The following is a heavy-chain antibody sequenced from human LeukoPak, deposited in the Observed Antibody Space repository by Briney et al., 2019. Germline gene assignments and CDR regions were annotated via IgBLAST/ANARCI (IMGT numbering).Heavy chain of an antibody. Sequence: GGSLRLSCAASGFTFSNAWMSWVRQAPGKGLEWVGRIKSKTDGGTTDYAAPVKGRFTISRDDSKNTLYLQMNSLKTEDTAVYYCTARYCRSTSCYGEYFQRWGQGTLVTVSS. CDR1: GFTFSNAW. CDR3: TARYCRSTSCYGEYFQR. J-gene: IGHJ1*01. V-gene: IGHV3-15*01. D-gene: IGHD2-2*01. CDR2: IKSKTDGGTT.